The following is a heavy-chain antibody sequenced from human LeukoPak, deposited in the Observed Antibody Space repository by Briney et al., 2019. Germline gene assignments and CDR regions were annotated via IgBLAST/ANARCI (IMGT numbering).Heavy chain of an antibody. J-gene: IGHJ4*02. V-gene: IGHV1-69*06. CDR2: IIPIFGTA. D-gene: IGHD5-18*01. Sequence: ASVKVSCKASGGTFSSYAISWVRQAPGQGLEWMGGIIPIFGTANYAQKFQGRVTITADKSTSTAYMELSSLRSEDTAVYYCARGLRVDTAMYAYDFDYWGQGTLVTVSS. CDR3: ARGLRVDTAMYAYDFDY. CDR1: GGTFSSYA.